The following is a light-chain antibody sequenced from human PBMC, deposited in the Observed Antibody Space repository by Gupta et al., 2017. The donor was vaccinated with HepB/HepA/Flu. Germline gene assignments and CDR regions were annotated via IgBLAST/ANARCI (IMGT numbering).Light chain of an antibody. V-gene: IGKV3-11*01. CDR2: DAS. CDR1: QSIGSY. J-gene: IGKJ3*01. Sequence: EIVLTQSLATLSLPPGERATLSCRATQSIGSYLVWFQQKPGQVPRLLLYDASNRSTGIPARFSGSGSGTDFTLTISSLEPEDFAVYYCQQRYAWPLTFGPGTKVDIK. CDR3: QQRYAWPLT.